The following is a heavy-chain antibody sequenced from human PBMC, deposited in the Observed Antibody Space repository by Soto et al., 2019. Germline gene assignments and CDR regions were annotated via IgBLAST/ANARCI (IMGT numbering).Heavy chain of an antibody. V-gene: IGHV4-39*01. D-gene: IGHD6-6*01. CDR3: AGSSSSLSLWFDP. J-gene: IGHJ5*02. CDR1: GGSISSSSYY. Sequence: QLQLQESGPGLVKPSETLSLTCTVSGGSISSSSYYWGWIRQPPGKGLEWIGSIYYSGSTYYNPSRKSRVTMSVDTSKNQFSLKLSSVTAADTAVYYCAGSSSSLSLWFDPWGQGTLVTVSS. CDR2: IYYSGST.